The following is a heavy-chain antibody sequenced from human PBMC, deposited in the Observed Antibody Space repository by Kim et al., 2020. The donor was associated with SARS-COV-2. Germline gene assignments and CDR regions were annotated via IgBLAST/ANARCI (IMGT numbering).Heavy chain of an antibody. CDR2: ISGSGSHF. CDR3: PRVASSQIFWFGECPGHFDL. CDR1: EFTLNSYS. D-gene: IGHD3-10*01. J-gene: IGHJ2*01. V-gene: IGHV3-21*01. Sequence: GGSLRLSCAVFEFTLNSYSMTWVRQGPGKGLEWVSFISGSGSHFYYADSVKGRFTISRDNAKKSLFLQMTSLRVEDTAMYYCPRVASSQIFWFGECPGHFDLWGRGTPVTVSS.